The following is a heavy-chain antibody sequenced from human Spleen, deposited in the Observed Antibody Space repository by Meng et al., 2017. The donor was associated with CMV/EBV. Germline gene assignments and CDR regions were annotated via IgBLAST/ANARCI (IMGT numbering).Heavy chain of an antibody. CDR1: GYTFTNYD. V-gene: IGHV1-8*02. D-gene: IGHD2-8*01. CDR2: MNPNSGST. CDR3: ARVYPLMVYAPTPWYFDL. J-gene: IGHJ2*01. Sequence: ASVKVSCKASGYTFTNYDINWVRQATGQGLEWMGWMNPNSGSTGYAQRFQGRVTMTRNTSISTAYMELSSLRSEDTAVYYCARVYPLMVYAPTPWYFDLWGRGTLVTVSS.